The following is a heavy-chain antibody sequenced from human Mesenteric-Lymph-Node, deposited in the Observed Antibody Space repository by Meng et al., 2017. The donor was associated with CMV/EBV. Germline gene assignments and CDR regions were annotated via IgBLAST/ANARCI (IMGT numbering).Heavy chain of an antibody. CDR3: ARDRGIAVTQYYFGMDV. Sequence: GGSLRLSCAASGFTVSSNYMSWVRQAPGKGLEWVSLIYSGGSPYYADSVKGRFTISRDNSKNTLYLQMNSLRAEDTAVYFCARDRGIAVTQYYFGMDVWGQGTTVTVSS. CDR1: GFTVSSNY. V-gene: IGHV3-53*01. D-gene: IGHD6-19*01. J-gene: IGHJ6*02. CDR2: IYSGGSP.